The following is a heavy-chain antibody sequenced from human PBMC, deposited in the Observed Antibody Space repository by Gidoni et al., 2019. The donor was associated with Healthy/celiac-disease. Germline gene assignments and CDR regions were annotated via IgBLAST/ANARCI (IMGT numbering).Heavy chain of an antibody. J-gene: IGHJ4*02. Sequence: EVQLVESGGGLVKPGGSLRLSCAASGFTLSSYSMNWVRQAPGKGLELLSSISSSSSYIYYADSVKGRFTISRDNAKNSLYLQMNSLRAEDTAVYYCASSITIFGVVMGVDYWGQGTLVTVSS. CDR2: ISSSSSYI. D-gene: IGHD3-3*01. CDR1: GFTLSSYS. V-gene: IGHV3-21*01. CDR3: ASSITIFGVVMGVDY.